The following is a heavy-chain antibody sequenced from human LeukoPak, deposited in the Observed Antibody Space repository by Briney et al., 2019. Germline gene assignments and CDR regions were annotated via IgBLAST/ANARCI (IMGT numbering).Heavy chain of an antibody. D-gene: IGHD3-10*01. CDR1: GYTFTGYY. Sequence: GASVKVSCKASGYTFTGYYMHWVRQAPGQGLEWMGWINPNSGGTNYAQKFQGRVTMTRDTSISTAYMELSRLRSDDTAVYYCARVLYGSGRNDAFDIWGQGTMVTVSS. CDR3: ARVLYGSGRNDAFDI. J-gene: IGHJ3*02. CDR2: INPNSGGT. V-gene: IGHV1-2*02.